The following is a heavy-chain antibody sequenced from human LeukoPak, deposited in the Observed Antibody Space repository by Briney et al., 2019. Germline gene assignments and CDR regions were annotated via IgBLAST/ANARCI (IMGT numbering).Heavy chain of an antibody. CDR1: GGTFSSYA. Sequence: GASVKVSCKASGGTFSSYAISWVRQAPGQGLEWMGGIIPIFGTANYAQKFQGRVTITADESTSTAYMELSSLRSEDTAVYYCARDKGGYGGYTSDYWGQGTLVTVSS. V-gene: IGHV1-69*01. D-gene: IGHD5-12*01. CDR2: IIPIFGTA. J-gene: IGHJ4*02. CDR3: ARDKGGYGGYTSDY.